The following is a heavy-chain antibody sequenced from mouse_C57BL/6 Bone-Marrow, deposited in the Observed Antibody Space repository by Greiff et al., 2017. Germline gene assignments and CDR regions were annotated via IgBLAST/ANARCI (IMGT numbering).Heavy chain of an antibody. D-gene: IGHD2-3*01. CDR1: GYAFSRSW. J-gene: IGHJ4*01. V-gene: IGHV1-82*01. CDR2: IYPGDGET. CDR3: ESALYDGYYQYARDY. Sequence: VQLKESGPELVKPGASVKISCKASGYAFSRSWMNWVKQRTGTGLEWIGRIYPGDGETKYNGKFKGKATLTSDKASSTAYIQLSSLTSEDSAVYCCESALYDGYYQYARDYWGQGTSVTVSS.